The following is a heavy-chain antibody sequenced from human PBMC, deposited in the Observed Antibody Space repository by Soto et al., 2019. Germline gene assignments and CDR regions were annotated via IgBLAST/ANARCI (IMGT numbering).Heavy chain of an antibody. Sequence: GGSLRLSCAASGFTFSNAWMSWVRQAPGKGLEWVGRIKSKTDGGTTDYAAPVKGRFTISRDDSKNTLYLQMNSLKTEDTAVYYCTTSPGDYIWGSYRYTGMIDYWGQGTLVTVSS. CDR3: TTSPGDYIWGSYRYTGMIDY. CDR1: GFTFSNAW. CDR2: IKSKTDGGTT. V-gene: IGHV3-15*01. J-gene: IGHJ4*02. D-gene: IGHD3-16*02.